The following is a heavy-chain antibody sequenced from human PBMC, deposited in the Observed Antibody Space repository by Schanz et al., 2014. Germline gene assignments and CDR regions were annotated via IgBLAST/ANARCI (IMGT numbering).Heavy chain of an antibody. CDR1: GFTFSDHY. Sequence: EVQLVESGGGLVQPGGSLRLSCAASGFTFSDHYMDWVRQAPGKGLEWVSGIEFSGGTTYYADSVKGRFTISRDNSKNTLYLQMNSLRAEDTAVYYCAKDQGSYGSGSYSYFDYWGQGTLANVSS. CDR3: AKDQGSYGSGSYSYFDY. D-gene: IGHD3-10*01. CDR2: IEFSGGTT. J-gene: IGHJ4*02. V-gene: IGHV3-23*04.